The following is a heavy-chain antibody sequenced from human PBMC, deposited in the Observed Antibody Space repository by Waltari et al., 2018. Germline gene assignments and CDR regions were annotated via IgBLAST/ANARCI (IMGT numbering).Heavy chain of an antibody. Sequence: EVQLVESGGGLVQPGGSLRLSCAASGFTFSSYWMSWVRQAPGKGLEWVANIKQDGSEKYYVDSVKGRFTISRDNSKNTLYLQMNSLRAEDTAVYYCAKDQSGAARLDAFDIWGQGTMVTVSS. CDR2: IKQDGSEK. CDR3: AKDQSGAARLDAFDI. V-gene: IGHV3-7*03. J-gene: IGHJ3*02. D-gene: IGHD6-6*01. CDR1: GFTFSSYW.